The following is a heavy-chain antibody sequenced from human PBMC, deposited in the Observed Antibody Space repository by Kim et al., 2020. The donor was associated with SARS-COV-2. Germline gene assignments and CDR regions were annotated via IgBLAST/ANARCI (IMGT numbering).Heavy chain of an antibody. Sequence: YAQKFQGRVTMTRDTSTSTVYMELSSLRSEDTAVYYCARDLTRGYNAFDYWGQGTLVTVSS. V-gene: IGHV1-46*01. J-gene: IGHJ4*02. CDR3: ARDLTRGYNAFDY. D-gene: IGHD5-12*01.